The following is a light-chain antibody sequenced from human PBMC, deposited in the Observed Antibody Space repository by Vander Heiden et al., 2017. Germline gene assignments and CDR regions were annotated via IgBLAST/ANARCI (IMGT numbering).Light chain of an antibody. CDR2: KAS. V-gene: IGKV1-5*03. Sequence: DIQMTQSPSTLSASVGDRVTITCRASQSISSWLAWYQQKPGKAPKLLIYKASSLESGVPSRFSGSGSGTEFTLTISSLQPDDFATYYCQQDNSYWGTFGPGIKVDIK. CDR3: QQDNSYWGT. J-gene: IGKJ3*01. CDR1: QSISSW.